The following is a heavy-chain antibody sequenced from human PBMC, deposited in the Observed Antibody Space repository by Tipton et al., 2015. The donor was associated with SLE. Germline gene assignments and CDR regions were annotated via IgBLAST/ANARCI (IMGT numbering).Heavy chain of an antibody. V-gene: IGHV3-9*01. Sequence: SLRLSCAASGFTFDDYAMHWVRQAPGKGLEWVSSISWNSGSIVYADSVKGRFTISRDNSKNTLYLQMNSLRADDTAVYFCASPYGGDYYDSSGYHLWGQGTLVTVSS. CDR1: GFTFDDYA. J-gene: IGHJ4*02. CDR3: ASPYGGDYYDSSGYHL. D-gene: IGHD3-22*01. CDR2: ISWNSGSI.